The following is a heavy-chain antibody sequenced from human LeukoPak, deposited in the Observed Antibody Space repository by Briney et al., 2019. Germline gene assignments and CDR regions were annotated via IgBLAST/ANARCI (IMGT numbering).Heavy chain of an antibody. J-gene: IGHJ4*02. Sequence: ASVEVSCKASGYTFTSYAMNWVRQAPGQGVEWMGWINTNTGNPTYAQGFTGRFVFSLDTSVSTAYLQISSLKAEDTAVYYCGASFYDSSGYFDYWGQGTLVTVSS. D-gene: IGHD3-22*01. CDR2: INTNTGNP. CDR1: GYTFTSYA. CDR3: GASFYDSSGYFDY. V-gene: IGHV7-4-1*02.